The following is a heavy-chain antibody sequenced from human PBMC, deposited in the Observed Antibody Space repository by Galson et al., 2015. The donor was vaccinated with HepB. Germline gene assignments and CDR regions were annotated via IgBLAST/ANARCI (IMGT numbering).Heavy chain of an antibody. D-gene: IGHD2-2*01. CDR2: IIPIFGTA. V-gene: IGHV1-69*01. J-gene: IGHJ4*02. CDR3: AKCGSNNCYRADFEY. CDR1: GGTFSSYA. Sequence: SCKASGGTFSSYAISWVRQAPGQGLEWMGGIIPIFGTANYAQKFQGRVTITADESTSTLYLQMNSLRAEDTAVYYCAKCGSNNCYRADFEYWGQGALVTVSS.